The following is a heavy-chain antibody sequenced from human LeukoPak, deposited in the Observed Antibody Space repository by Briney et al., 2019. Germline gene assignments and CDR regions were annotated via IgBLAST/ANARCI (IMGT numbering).Heavy chain of an antibody. V-gene: IGHV3-53*01. D-gene: IGHD3-22*01. CDR2: IYSGGST. CDR1: GFTVSSNY. Sequence: GGSLRLSCAASGFTVSSNYMSWVRQAPGKGLEWASVIYSGGSTYYADSVKGRFTISRDNSKNTLYLQMNSLRAEDTAVYYCARDQLDSSGQLDPWGQGTLVTVSS. J-gene: IGHJ5*02. CDR3: ARDQLDSSGQLDP.